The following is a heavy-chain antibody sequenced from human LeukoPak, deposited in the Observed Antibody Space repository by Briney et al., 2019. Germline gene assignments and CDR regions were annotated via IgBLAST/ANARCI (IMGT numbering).Heavy chain of an antibody. D-gene: IGHD3-10*01. J-gene: IGHJ4*02. CDR2: IWYDGSNK. CDR3: ARDYYGSGSYALDY. CDR1: GFTFSSYG. Sequence: GRSLRLSCAASGFTFSSYGMHWVRQAPGKGLEWVAVIWYDGSNKYYADSVKGRFTISRDNSKNTLYLQMNSLRAEDTAVYYCARDYYGSGSYALDYWGQGTLVIVSS. V-gene: IGHV3-33*01.